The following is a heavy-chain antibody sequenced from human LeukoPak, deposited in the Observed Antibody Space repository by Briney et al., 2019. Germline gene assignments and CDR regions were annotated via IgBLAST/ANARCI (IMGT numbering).Heavy chain of an antibody. D-gene: IGHD2-2*01. Sequence: SETLSLTCAVYGGSFSGYYWSWIRQPPGKGLEWIGEINHSGSTNYNPSLKSRVTISVDTSKNQFSLKLSSVTAADTAVYYCARQTRYCSSTSCYYYYYYYMDVWGKGTTVTISS. CDR2: INHSGST. CDR1: GGSFSGYY. V-gene: IGHV4-34*01. J-gene: IGHJ6*03. CDR3: ARQTRYCSSTSCYYYYYYYMDV.